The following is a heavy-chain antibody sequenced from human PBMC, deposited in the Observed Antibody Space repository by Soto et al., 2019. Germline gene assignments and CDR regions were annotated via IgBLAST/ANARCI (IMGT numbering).Heavy chain of an antibody. CDR3: ADLTWGGSYFP. CDR1: GFTFSSYA. J-gene: IGHJ4*02. D-gene: IGHD2-15*01. Sequence: GGSLRLSCAASGFTFSSYAMHWVRQAPGKGLEWVAVISYDGSNKYYADSVKGRFTISRDNSKNTLYLQMNSLTTEDTATYYCADLTWGGSYFPWGQGTLVTVSS. CDR2: ISYDGSNK. V-gene: IGHV3-30-3*01.